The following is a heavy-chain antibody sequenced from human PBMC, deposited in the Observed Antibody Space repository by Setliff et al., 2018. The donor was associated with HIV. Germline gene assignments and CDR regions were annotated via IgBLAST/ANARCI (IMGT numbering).Heavy chain of an antibody. CDR1: GFTFSDYW. V-gene: IGHV3-7*03. CDR2: IKQDGSEK. CDR3: ARGRRVSSNYYYYYYMDV. Sequence: GGSLRLSCAASGFTFSDYWMTWVRQAPGKGLEWVANIKQDGSEKYCVDSVKGRFTISRDNAKNSLYLQMNSLGAEDTAVYYCARGRRVSSNYYYYYYMDVWGKGTTVNVSS. D-gene: IGHD2-2*01. J-gene: IGHJ6*03.